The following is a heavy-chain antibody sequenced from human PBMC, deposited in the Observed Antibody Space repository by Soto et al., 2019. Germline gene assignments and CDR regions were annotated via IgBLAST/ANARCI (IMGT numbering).Heavy chain of an antibody. Sequence: ASVKVSCKASGYTFTSYAMHWVRQAPGQRLEWMGWINADNGNTNYSQKFQGRVTMTRDTSTSTAYMELSSLRSDDTAVYYCARASPSSLGAFDIWGQGTMVTVSS. CDR3: ARASPSSLGAFDI. V-gene: IGHV1-3*01. CDR2: INADNGNT. CDR1: GYTFTSYA. D-gene: IGHD6-6*01. J-gene: IGHJ3*02.